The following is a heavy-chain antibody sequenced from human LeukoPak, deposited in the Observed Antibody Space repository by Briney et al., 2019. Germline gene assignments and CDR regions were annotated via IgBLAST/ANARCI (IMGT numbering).Heavy chain of an antibody. CDR2: ISGSGYT. J-gene: IGHJ4*02. V-gene: IGHV3-23*01. D-gene: IGHD6-13*01. CDR3: SGHGSSSY. CDR1: GFTFSSFA. Sequence: PGGSLRLSCAASGFTFSSFAMHWVRQAPGKGLEWVSDISGSGYTYYAESVKGRFTISRDNSKNTLYLQMNSLRAEDTALYYASGHGSSSYWGQGTLVAVSS.